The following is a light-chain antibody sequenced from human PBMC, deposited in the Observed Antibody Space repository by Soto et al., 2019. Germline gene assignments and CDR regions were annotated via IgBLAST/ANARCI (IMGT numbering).Light chain of an antibody. V-gene: IGKV3-20*01. CDR2: GGT. CDR3: QHYGTTVT. J-gene: IGKJ4*01. CDR1: QRVSKSN. Sequence: EIVLTQSPVTLSLSPGERAALSCRASQRVSKSNIGWYQHKTGQAPRLLIYGGTKTTSGVPDRFSGSGSGTDFTLTISSLDPEDSAVFYCQHYGTTVTFGGGTKVEIK.